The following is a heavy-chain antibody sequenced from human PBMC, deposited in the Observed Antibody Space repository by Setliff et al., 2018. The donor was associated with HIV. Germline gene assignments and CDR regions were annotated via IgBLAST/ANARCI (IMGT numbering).Heavy chain of an antibody. CDR3: ARGGHYSGSYLPRDYYMDV. Sequence: ASVKVSCKVFGFTLSEVSIHWVRQAPGKGPEWMGYFDPQDGETVYAQKFQGRVTMTEDTSADTAYMELSSLRSEDTAVYYCARGGHYSGSYLPRDYYMDVWGKGTTVTVSS. CDR1: GFTLSEVS. J-gene: IGHJ6*03. D-gene: IGHD1-26*01. V-gene: IGHV1-24*01. CDR2: FDPQDGET.